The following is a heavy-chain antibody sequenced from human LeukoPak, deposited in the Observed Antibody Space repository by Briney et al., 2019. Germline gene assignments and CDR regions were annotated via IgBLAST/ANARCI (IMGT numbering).Heavy chain of an antibody. V-gene: IGHV3-21*01. J-gene: IGHJ6*02. CDR1: GFTFSSYS. D-gene: IGHD3-3*02. CDR3: ARDPGISFNYYYYGMDV. CDR2: ISSSTSYI. Sequence: GGSLRLSCAASGFTFSSYSMNWIRQAPGKGLEWVSSISSSTSYIYYADSVKGRFTISKDNAKNSLYLQMNSLRAEDTAVYYCARDPGISFNYYYYGMDVWGQGTTVTVSS.